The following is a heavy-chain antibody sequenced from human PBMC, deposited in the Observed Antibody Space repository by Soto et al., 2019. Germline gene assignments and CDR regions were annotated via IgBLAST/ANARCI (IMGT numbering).Heavy chain of an antibody. CDR3: ARDRIQMVYAMNYYYYGMDV. CDR1: GFTFSSYW. V-gene: IGHV3-74*01. CDR2: INSDGSST. D-gene: IGHD2-8*01. J-gene: IGHJ6*02. Sequence: GGSLRLSCAASGFTFSSYWMHWVRQAPGKGLVWVSRINSDGSSTSYADSVKGRFTISRDNAKNTLYLQMNSLRAEDTAVYYCARDRIQMVYAMNYYYYGMDVWGQGTTVTVSS.